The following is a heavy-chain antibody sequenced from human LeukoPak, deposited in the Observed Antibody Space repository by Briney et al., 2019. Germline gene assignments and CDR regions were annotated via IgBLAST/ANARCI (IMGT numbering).Heavy chain of an antibody. V-gene: IGHV3-30-3*01. CDR3: ARAEGSSGWYYFDY. D-gene: IGHD6-19*01. CDR2: ISYDGSNK. Sequence: PGGSLRLSCAASGFTFSSYAMHWVRQAPGTGLEWVAVISYDGSNKYYADSVKGRFTISRDNSKNTLYLQMNSLRAEDTAVYYCARAEGSSGWYYFDYWGQGTLVTVSS. J-gene: IGHJ4*02. CDR1: GFTFSSYA.